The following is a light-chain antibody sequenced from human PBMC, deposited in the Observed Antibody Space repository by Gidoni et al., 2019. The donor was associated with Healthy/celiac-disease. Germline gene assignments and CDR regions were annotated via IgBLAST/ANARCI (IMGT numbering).Light chain of an antibody. V-gene: IGKV1-39*01. CDR3: QQSYSAPGT. CDR2: SAS. J-gene: IGKJ2*02. Sequence: DIQMTQFPSSLSASVGDRVTLTCRASQSISNYLSWYQQRLGEAPKLLIYSASSSQSGVPSRFSGSGSGTDFTLTISSLQPEDFATYYCQQSYSAPGTFGQGTRLDI. CDR1: QSISNY.